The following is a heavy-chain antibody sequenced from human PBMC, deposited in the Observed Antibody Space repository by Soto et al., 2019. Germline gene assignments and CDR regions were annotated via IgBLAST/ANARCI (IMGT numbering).Heavy chain of an antibody. CDR2: MNPNSGNT. V-gene: IGHV1-8*01. Sequence: QVQLVQSGAEVKKPGASVKVSCKASGYTFTSYDINWARQATGQGLEWMGWMNPNSGNTGYAQKFQGRVTMTRNTSISTAYMELSSLRSEDTAVYYCARGVGATDPLDYYYGMDVWGQGTTVTVSS. J-gene: IGHJ6*02. CDR1: GYTFTSYD. D-gene: IGHD1-26*01. CDR3: ARGVGATDPLDYYYGMDV.